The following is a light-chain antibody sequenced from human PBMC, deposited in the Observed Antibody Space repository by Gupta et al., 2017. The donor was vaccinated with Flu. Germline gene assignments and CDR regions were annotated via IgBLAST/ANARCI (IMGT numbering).Light chain of an antibody. CDR2: DAS. V-gene: IGKV3-11*01. CDR3: QQPSYLPMYT. Sequence: EVVLTQSPATLSLSPGERAVLSCRASLSVRPSLAWYQQKPGQAPRLLMYDASRSAAGIPARFSGSGSGTDVTLTISTREPEDFAVYYCQQPSYLPMYTFGQGTXLEIK. CDR1: LSVRPS. J-gene: IGKJ2*01.